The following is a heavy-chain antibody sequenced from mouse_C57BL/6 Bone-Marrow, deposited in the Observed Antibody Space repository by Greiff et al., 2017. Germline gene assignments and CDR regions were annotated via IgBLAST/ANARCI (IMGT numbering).Heavy chain of an antibody. D-gene: IGHD1-1*01. CDR2: ISDGGSYT. V-gene: IGHV5-4*03. CDR1: GFTFSSYA. CDR3: ARAIYYSFDY. Sequence: EVMLVESGGGLVKPGGSLKLSCAASGFTFSSYAMSWVRQTPEKRLEWVATISDGGSYTYYPDNVKGRFTISRDNAKNNLYLQMSHLKSEDTAMYYCARAIYYSFDYWGQGTTRTVSS. J-gene: IGHJ2*01.